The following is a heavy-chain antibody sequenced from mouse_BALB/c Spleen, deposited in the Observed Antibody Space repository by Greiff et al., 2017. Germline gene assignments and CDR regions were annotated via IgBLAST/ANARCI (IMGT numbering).Heavy chain of an antibody. D-gene: IGHD2-4*01. CDR1: GYSITSDYA. V-gene: IGHV3-2*02. J-gene: IGHJ2*01. CDR3: ARSPATMITTGRVYFDY. Sequence: EVQVVESGPGLVKPSQSLSLTCTVTGYSITSDYAWNWIRQFPGNKLEWRGYISYSGSTSYNPSLKSRISITRDTSKNQFFLQLNSVTTEDTATDYCARSPATMITTGRVYFDYWGQGTTLTVSA. CDR2: ISYSGST.